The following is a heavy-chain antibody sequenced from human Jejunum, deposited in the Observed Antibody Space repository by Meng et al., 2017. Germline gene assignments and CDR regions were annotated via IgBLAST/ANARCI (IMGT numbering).Heavy chain of an antibody. CDR1: EFTFRNYA. Sequence: GESLKISCAASEFTFRNYAMSWVRQAPGKGLEWVSLISGDGGRTYYADSVKGRFTISRDTSKNTLYLQMNSLRAEDTAVYYCAKRFDCSGASFSFDYWGQGTLVTVSS. V-gene: IGHV3-23*01. J-gene: IGHJ4*02. D-gene: IGHD2-15*01. CDR3: AKRFDCSGASFSFDY. CDR2: ISGDGGRT.